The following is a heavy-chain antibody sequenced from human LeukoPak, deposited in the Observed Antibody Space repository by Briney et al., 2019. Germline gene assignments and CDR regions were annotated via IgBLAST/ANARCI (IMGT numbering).Heavy chain of an antibody. J-gene: IGHJ5*02. D-gene: IGHD2-2*01. Sequence: ASVKVSCKVSGYTLTELSMHWVRQAPGKGLEWMGGFDPEDGETIYAQKFQGRVTMTEDTSTDTAYMELSSLRSEDTAVYYCATEPPPDIVVVPAAIALDPWGQGTLVTVSS. CDR2: FDPEDGET. CDR3: ATEPPPDIVVVPAAIALDP. V-gene: IGHV1-24*01. CDR1: GYTLTELS.